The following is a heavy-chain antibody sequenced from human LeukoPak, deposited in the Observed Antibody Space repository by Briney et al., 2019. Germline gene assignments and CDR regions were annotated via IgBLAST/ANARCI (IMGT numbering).Heavy chain of an antibody. CDR2: ISTSTTTI. J-gene: IGHJ4*02. V-gene: IGHV3-48*04. D-gene: IGHD4-17*01. CDR3: ASDRGEYYGDYEDY. CDR1: GFTFSSYS. Sequence: PGGSLRLSCEASGFTFSSYSMNWVRQAPGKGLEWISYISTSTTTIYYANSVKGRFTISRDNAKNSLYLQMNSLRAEDTAIYYCASDRGEYYGDYEDYWGQGTLVTVSS.